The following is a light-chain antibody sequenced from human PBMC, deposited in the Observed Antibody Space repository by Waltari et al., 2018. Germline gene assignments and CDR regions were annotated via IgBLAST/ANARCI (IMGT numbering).Light chain of an antibody. CDR2: RAS. CDR3: QQYENYFNT. Sequence: DIQMTQSPSTLSASVGDRVTITCRASQNVGDSLAWYQHKPGKTPKLLVYRASSLESGVPSRFSGSGSGTEFTLTISSLQPDDFATYYCQQYENYFNTFGQGTKLEIK. CDR1: QNVGDS. J-gene: IGKJ2*01. V-gene: IGKV1-5*03.